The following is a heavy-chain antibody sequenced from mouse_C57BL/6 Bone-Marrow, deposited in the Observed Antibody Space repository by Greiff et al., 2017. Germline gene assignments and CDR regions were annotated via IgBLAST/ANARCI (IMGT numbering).Heavy chain of an antibody. D-gene: IGHD4-1*01. V-gene: IGHV2-6*01. J-gene: IGHJ3*01. CDR3: ARHWDGGFAY. Sequence: QVQLQQSGPGLVAPSQSLSITCTVSGFSLTSYGVDWVRQSPGKGLEWLGVIWGVGSTNYNSALKSRLSISKDNSKSQVFLKMNSQQTDDTAMYYCARHWDGGFAYWGQGTLVTVSA. CDR2: IWGVGST. CDR1: GFSLTSYG.